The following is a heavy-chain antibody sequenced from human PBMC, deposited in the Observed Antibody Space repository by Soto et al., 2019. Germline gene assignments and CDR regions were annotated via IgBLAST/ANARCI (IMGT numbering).Heavy chain of an antibody. Sequence: QLLLQESGPGLVKPSETLSLTCTVSGDSVSNSGYYWGWIRQSPGKRLEWIGSVSFSGSKYYNPSLRSRVTFSVDTSKTRIYLKLRAVTAADTAVYYCARGSTWQGRDGCDPWGQGTLVTVSS. CDR2: VSFSGSK. V-gene: IGHV4-39*01. J-gene: IGHJ5*02. D-gene: IGHD6-13*01. CDR3: ARGSTWQGRDGCDP. CDR1: GDSVSNSGYY.